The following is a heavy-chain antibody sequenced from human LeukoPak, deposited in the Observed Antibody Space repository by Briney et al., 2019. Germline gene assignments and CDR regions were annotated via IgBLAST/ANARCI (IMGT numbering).Heavy chain of an antibody. V-gene: IGHV3-23*01. D-gene: IGHD1-26*01. CDR2: IGGTGGIT. J-gene: IGHJ4*02. CDR1: GFTFNRYV. CDR3: AKVLVGATICDY. Sequence: GGSLRLSCAASGFTFNRYVMSWVRQAPGKGLEWVSDIGGTGGITHYADSVKGRFTISRDNSKNTLYLQMNSLRAEDTAVYYCAKVLVGATICDYWGQGTLVTVSS.